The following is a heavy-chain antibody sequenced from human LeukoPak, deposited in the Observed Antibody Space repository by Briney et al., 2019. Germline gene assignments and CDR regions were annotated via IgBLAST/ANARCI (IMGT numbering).Heavy chain of an antibody. CDR2: IWYDGSNK. V-gene: IGHV3-33*01. CDR1: GFTFSSYG. J-gene: IGHJ4*02. D-gene: IGHD3-9*01. Sequence: GGSLRLSCAASGFTFSSYGMHWVRQAPGKGLEWVAVIWYDGSNKYYADSVKGRFTISRDNSKNTLYLQMNSLRAEDTAVYYCARDSGCFDWLLWNYFDYWGQGTLVTVSS. CDR3: ARDSGCFDWLLWNYFDY.